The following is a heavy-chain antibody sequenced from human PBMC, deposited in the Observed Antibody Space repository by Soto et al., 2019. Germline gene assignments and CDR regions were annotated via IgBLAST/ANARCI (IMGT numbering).Heavy chain of an antibody. J-gene: IGHJ4*02. Sequence: SETLSLTCTVSGGSISSGGYYWSWIRQHPGKGLEWIGYIYYSGSTYYNPSLKSRVTISVDTSKNQFSLKLSSVTAADTAVYYCARGKNYYDSSGYYWPEYYFDYWRQGTLVTVSS. CDR3: ARGKNYYDSSGYYWPEYYFDY. V-gene: IGHV4-31*03. CDR1: GGSISSGGYY. D-gene: IGHD3-22*01. CDR2: IYYSGST.